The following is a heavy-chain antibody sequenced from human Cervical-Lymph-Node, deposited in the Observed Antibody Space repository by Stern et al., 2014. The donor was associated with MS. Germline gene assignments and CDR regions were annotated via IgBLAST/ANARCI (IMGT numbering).Heavy chain of an antibody. J-gene: IGHJ4*02. V-gene: IGHV2-5*02. Sequence: QVTLRESGPTLVKPTQTLTLTCTFSGFSLSTSGVGVGWIRQPPGKALEWLALIYWDDEKRYSPSLKSRLTITKDTSKNQVVLTMTNMDPVDTATYYCAHSRDSSSHYYWGQGTLVTVSS. D-gene: IGHD6-6*01. CDR1: GFSLSTSGVG. CDR2: IYWDDEK. CDR3: AHSRDSSSHYY.